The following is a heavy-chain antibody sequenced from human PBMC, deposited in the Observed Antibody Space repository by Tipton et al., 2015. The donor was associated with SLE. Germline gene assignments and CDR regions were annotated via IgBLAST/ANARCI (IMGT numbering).Heavy chain of an antibody. Sequence: QSGAEVKKPGASVKVSCKASGYTFTSYGISWVRQAPGQGLEWMGWISAYNGNTNYADSVKGRFTISRDNSKNTLYLQMNSLRAEDTAVYYCARGYYYGSGSYYNANWFDPWGQGTLVTVSS. CDR1: GYTFTSYG. J-gene: IGHJ5*02. V-gene: IGHV1-18*01. CDR3: ARGYYYGSGSYYNANWFDP. D-gene: IGHD3-10*01. CDR2: ISAYNGNT.